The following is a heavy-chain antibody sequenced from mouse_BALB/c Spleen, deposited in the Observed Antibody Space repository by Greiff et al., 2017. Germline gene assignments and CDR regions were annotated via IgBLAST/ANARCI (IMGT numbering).Heavy chain of an antibody. CDR1: GYSFTSYW. J-gene: IGHJ4*01. Sequence: DVQLQESGTVLARPGASVKMSCKASGYSFTSYWMHWVKQRPGQGLEWIGAIYPGNSDTSYNQKFKGKAKLTAVTSASTAYMELSSLTNEDSAVYYCTRPATGYYAMDYWGQGTSVTVSS. CDR3: TRPATGYYAMDY. D-gene: IGHD1-2*01. V-gene: IGHV1-5*01. CDR2: IYPGNSDT.